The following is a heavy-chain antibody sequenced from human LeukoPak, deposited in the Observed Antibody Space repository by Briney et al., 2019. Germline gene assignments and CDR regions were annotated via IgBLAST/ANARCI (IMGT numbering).Heavy chain of an antibody. CDR2: INHSGST. D-gene: IGHD3-3*01. CDR1: GGSFSGYY. V-gene: IGHV4-34*01. Sequence: SETLSLTCAVYGGSFSGYYWSWIRQPPGKGLEWIGEINHSGSTNYNPSLKSRVTISVDTSKSQFSLKLSSVTAADTAVYYCARGRAIFGVVITKYYYYYYMDVWGKGTTVTVSS. J-gene: IGHJ6*03. CDR3: ARGRAIFGVVITKYYYYYYMDV.